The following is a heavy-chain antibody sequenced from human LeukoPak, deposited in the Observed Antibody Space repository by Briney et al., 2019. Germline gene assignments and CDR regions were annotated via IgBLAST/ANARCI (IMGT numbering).Heavy chain of an antibody. D-gene: IGHD4-17*01. CDR2: ISYDGSNK. CDR1: GFTFSSYG. V-gene: IGHV3-30*18. CDR3: AKDMSPIMDDYGLY. Sequence: PGGSLRLSCAASGFTFSSYGMHWVRQAPGKGLEWVAVISYDGSNKYYADSVKGRFTISRDNSKNTLYLQMNSLRAEDTAVYYCAKDMSPIMDDYGLYWGQGTLVTVSS. J-gene: IGHJ4*02.